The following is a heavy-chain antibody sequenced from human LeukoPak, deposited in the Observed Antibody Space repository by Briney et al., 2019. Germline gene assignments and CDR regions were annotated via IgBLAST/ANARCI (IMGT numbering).Heavy chain of an antibody. D-gene: IGHD2-15*01. Sequence: PSETLSLTCAVYGGSFSGYYWSWIRQPPGKGLEWIGEINHSGSTNYNPSLKSRVTISVDTSKNQFSLKLSSVTAADTAVYYCARGYCSGGSCWFDYWGQGTLVTVSS. J-gene: IGHJ4*02. CDR3: ARGYCSGGSCWFDY. CDR2: INHSGST. CDR1: GGSFSGYY. V-gene: IGHV4-34*01.